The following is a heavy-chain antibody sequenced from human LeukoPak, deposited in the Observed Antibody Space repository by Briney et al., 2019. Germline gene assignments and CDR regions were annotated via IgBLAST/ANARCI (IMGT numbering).Heavy chain of an antibody. J-gene: IGHJ4*02. V-gene: IGHV3-30*02. CDR3: AITASTVTTTGSSFDY. D-gene: IGHD4-17*01. CDR1: GFTFSSYG. CDR2: IRYDGSNK. Sequence: GGSLRLSCAASGFTFSSYGMHWVRQAPGKGLEWVAFIRYDGSNKYYADSVKGRFTISRDNAKNSLYLQMNSLRAEDTAVYYCAITASTVTTTGSSFDYWGQGTLVTVSS.